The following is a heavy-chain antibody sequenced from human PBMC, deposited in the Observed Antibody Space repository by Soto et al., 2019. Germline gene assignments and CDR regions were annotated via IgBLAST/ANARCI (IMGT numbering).Heavy chain of an antibody. CDR1: GGTFSSYA. V-gene: IGHV1-46*01. D-gene: IGHD6-13*01. Sequence: ASVKVSCKASGGTFSSYAISWVRQAPGQGLEWMGIINPSGGSTSYAQKFQGRVTMTRDTSTSTVYMELSSLRSEDTAVYYCASIAAAGTDHFDYWGQGTLVTVSS. J-gene: IGHJ4*02. CDR2: INPSGGST. CDR3: ASIAAAGTDHFDY.